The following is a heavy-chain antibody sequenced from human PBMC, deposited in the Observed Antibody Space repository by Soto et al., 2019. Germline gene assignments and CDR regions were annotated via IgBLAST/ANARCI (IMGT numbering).Heavy chain of an antibody. D-gene: IGHD2-15*01. J-gene: IGHJ5*02. CDR1: GYTFTSYG. CDR2: ISAYNGNT. V-gene: IGHV1-18*01. Sequence: ASVKVSCKASGYTFTSYGISWVRQAPGQGLEWMGWISAYNGNTNYAQKLQGRVTMTTDTSTSTAYMELRSLRSDDTAVYYCARVVRYCSGGSCYPNNQNWFDPWGQGTLVTVSS. CDR3: ARVVRYCSGGSCYPNNQNWFDP.